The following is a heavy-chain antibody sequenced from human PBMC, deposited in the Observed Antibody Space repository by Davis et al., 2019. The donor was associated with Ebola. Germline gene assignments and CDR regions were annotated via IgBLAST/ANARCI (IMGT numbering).Heavy chain of an antibody. D-gene: IGHD2-21*01. CDR2: ISGSGGST. CDR1: GFTFSSYA. V-gene: IGHV3-23*01. J-gene: IGHJ6*03. CDR3: AKAYCAADCSYILHFYQYMDV. Sequence: GESLKISCAASGFTFSSYAMSWVRQAPGKGLEWVSAISGSGGSTYYADSVKGRFTISRDKSNNTLDLQMNILTPEDTAVYYCAKAYCAADCSYILHFYQYMDVWGKGTTVTVS.